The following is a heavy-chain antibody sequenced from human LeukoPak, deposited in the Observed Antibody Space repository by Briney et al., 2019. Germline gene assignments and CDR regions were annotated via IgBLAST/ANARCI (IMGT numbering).Heavy chain of an antibody. CDR2: ISYDGSNK. V-gene: IGHV3-30-3*01. J-gene: IGHJ6*02. Sequence: GGSLRLSCAASGFTFSSYAMHWVRQALGKGLEWVAVISYDGSNKYYADSVKGRFTISRDNSKNTLYLQMNSLRAEDTAVYYCASLGVVVPAASYYYYYGMDVWGQGTTVTVS. D-gene: IGHD2-2*01. CDR1: GFTFSSYA. CDR3: ASLGVVVPAASYYYYYGMDV.